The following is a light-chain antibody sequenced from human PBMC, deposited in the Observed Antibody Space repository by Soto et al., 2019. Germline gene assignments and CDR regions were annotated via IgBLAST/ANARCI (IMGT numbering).Light chain of an antibody. CDR3: QQYGSSPPT. Sequence: IVLTQSPGTLSLSPGERTTLSCRASQSISRYLAWYQQKPGQGPRLLIYGASSRATGTPERFSDSGSGTDFTLTINRLEPEDFALYYCQQYGSSPPTFGQGTKVEIK. CDR2: GAS. V-gene: IGKV3-20*01. CDR1: QSISRY. J-gene: IGKJ1*01.